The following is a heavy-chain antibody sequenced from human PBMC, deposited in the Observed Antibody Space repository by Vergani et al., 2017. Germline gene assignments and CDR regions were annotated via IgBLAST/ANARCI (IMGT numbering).Heavy chain of an antibody. D-gene: IGHD3-16*02. CDR3: AKDWSPEVVTASYNWFDP. CDR1: GFTFSSYA. V-gene: IGHV3-23*01. J-gene: IGHJ5*02. Sequence: EVQLLESGGGLVQPGGSLRLSCAASGFTFSSYAMSWVRQAPGKGLGWVSAISGSGGSTYYADSVKGRFTISRDNSKNTLYLQMNSMRAEDTAVYYCAKDWSPEVVTASYNWFDPWGQGTLVTVSS. CDR2: ISGSGGST.